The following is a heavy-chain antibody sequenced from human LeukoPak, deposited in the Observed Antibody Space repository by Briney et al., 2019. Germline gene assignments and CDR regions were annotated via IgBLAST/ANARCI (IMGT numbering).Heavy chain of an antibody. CDR3: ARTTGCSSTSFYVNF. CDR2: ISGSGDST. V-gene: IGHV3-23*01. Sequence: PGGSLRLSCVASGFTFSSYAMSWVRQAPGEGLEWVSGISGSGDSTYYADSVKGRFTISRDNSKNTLYLQMSTLRPEDTAVYYCARTTGCSSTSFYVNFWGQGTLVTVSS. CDR1: GFTFSSYA. J-gene: IGHJ4*02. D-gene: IGHD2-2*01.